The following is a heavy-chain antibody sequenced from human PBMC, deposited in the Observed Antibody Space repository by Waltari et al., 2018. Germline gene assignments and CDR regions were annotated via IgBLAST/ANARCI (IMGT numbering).Heavy chain of an antibody. CDR1: GYSISSVYY. CDR2: IYHNGST. CDR3: ARSPPATPVDS. D-gene: IGHD1-26*01. Sequence: QVQLQESGPGLVKPSETLSLTSAVSGYSISSVYYWGWIRQPTGKWLEWIGGIYHNGSTYSNPSLKSRVPIAVDTSKNPFSLKLSSVTAADTAVYYCARSPPATPVDSWGQGTLVTVSS. V-gene: IGHV4-38-2*01. J-gene: IGHJ4*02.